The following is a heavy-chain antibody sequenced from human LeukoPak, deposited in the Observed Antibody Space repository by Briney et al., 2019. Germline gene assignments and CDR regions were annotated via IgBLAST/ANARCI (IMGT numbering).Heavy chain of an antibody. D-gene: IGHD5-18*01. CDR3: ARGTAMVVY. J-gene: IGHJ4*02. Sequence: GGSLRLSWAASGFTFSSYWMSWVRQAPGKGLEWVANIKRDGSEKYYVDSEKGRFTISRDNAKNSLYLQMNSLRAEDTAVYYCARGTAMVVYWGQGTLVTVSS. CDR1: GFTFSSYW. V-gene: IGHV3-7*01. CDR2: IKRDGSEK.